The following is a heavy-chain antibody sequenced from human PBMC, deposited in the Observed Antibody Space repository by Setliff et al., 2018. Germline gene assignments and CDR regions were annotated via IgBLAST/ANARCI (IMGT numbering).Heavy chain of an antibody. J-gene: IGHJ4*02. CDR2: IYYSGRT. CDR3: ALSDHYPFYYDY. Sequence: KTSETLSLTCTVSGGSISSHYWSWIRQPPGKGLEWIGYIYYSGRTNNNPSLKSRVTISEDTSRSQFSLKLTSVTTADTAVYYCALSDHYPFYYDYWGLGTLVTVSS. CDR1: GGSISSHY. D-gene: IGHD3-3*01. V-gene: IGHV4-59*11.